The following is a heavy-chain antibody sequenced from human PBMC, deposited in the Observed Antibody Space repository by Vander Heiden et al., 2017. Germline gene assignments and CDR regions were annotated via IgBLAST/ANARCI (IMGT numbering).Heavy chain of an antibody. CDR2: IRSKANSYAT. CDR3: TRRASDDSSGYYSY. Sequence: EVQLVESGGGLVQPGGSGKLSCAASGFTFSGSAMHWVRQASGKGLEWVGRIRSKANSYATAYAASVKGRFTISRDDSKNTAYLQMNSLKTEDTAVYYCTRRASDDSSGYYSYWGQGTLVTVTS. CDR1: GFTFSGSA. J-gene: IGHJ4*02. D-gene: IGHD3-22*01. V-gene: IGHV3-73*01.